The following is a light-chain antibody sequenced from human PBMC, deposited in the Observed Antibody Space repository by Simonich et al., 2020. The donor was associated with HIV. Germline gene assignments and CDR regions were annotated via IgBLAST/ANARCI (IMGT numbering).Light chain of an antibody. CDR2: EGI. CDR1: SSDVGSYNL. CDR3: SSYTSSSTRGV. Sequence: QSALTQPASVSGSPGQSITISCTGTSSDVGSYNLVSWYQNYPGKSPKLRISEGIKRPAGVSNRFSGSKSDNTASLTISGLQAEDEADYYCSSYTSSSTRGVFGGGTKLTVL. J-gene: IGLJ3*02. V-gene: IGLV2-14*02.